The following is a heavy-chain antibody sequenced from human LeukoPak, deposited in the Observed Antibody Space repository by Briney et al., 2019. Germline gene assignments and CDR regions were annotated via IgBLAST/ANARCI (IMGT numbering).Heavy chain of an antibody. J-gene: IGHJ4*02. Sequence: GESLKISCQVSGYIFTHYWIGWVCQMPGNGLESMGIIYPADSDTTYSPSFQGQVTISADKSISTVYLQWSSLKASDTAMYYCARQSRDGSKTRGYYFDYWGQGTLVTVSS. V-gene: IGHV5-51*01. CDR3: ARQSRDGSKTRGYYFDY. CDR2: IYPADSDT. D-gene: IGHD3-10*01. CDR1: GYIFTHYW.